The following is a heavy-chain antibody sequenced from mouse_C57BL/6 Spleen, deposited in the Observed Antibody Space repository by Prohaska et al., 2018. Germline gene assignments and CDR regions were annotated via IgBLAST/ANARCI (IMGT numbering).Heavy chain of an antibody. CDR3: ARRYSSGYLYYFDY. V-gene: IGHV1-50*01. D-gene: IGHD3-2*02. J-gene: IGHJ2*01. Sequence: QVQLQQPGAELVKPGASVKLSCKASGYTFTSYWMQWVKQRPGQGLEWIGEIDPSDSYTNYNQKFKGKATLTVDTSSSTAYMQLSSLTSEDSAVYYCARRYSSGYLYYFDYWGQGTTLTVSS. CDR2: IDPSDSYT. CDR1: GYTFTSYW.